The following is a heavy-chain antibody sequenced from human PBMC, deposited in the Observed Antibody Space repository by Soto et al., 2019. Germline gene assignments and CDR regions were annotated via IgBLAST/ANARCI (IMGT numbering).Heavy chain of an antibody. V-gene: IGHV4-31*03. D-gene: IGHD2-2*01. Sequence: PSETLSLTCTVSGGSISSGGYYWSWIRQHPGKGLEWIGYIYYSGSTYYNPSLKSRVTISVDTSKNQFSLKLSSVTAADTAVYYCASSGGVPAATSSGLSFDYWGQGTLVTV. CDR2: IYYSGST. CDR1: GGSISSGGYY. J-gene: IGHJ4*02. CDR3: ASSGGVPAATSSGLSFDY.